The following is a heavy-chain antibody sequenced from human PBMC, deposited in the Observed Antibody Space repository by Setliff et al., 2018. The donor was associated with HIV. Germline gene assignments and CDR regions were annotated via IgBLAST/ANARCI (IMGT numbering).Heavy chain of an antibody. CDR1: GGTFSSYG. D-gene: IGHD1-26*01. CDR3: ARAHSGSYYYYYYMDV. CDR2: IIPIFGTA. J-gene: IGHJ6*03. Sequence: VKVSCKASGGTFSSYGISWVRQAPGQGLEWMGGIIPIFGTANYAQKFQGRVTITADESTSTAYMELSSLRSEDTAVYYCARAHSGSYYYYYYMDVWGKGTTVTVSS. V-gene: IGHV1-69*13.